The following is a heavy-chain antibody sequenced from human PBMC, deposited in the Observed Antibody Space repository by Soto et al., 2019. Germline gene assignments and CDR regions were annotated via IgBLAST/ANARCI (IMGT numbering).Heavy chain of an antibody. CDR1: GFTFSSYG. CDR2: ISYDGSNK. J-gene: IGHJ4*02. V-gene: IGHV3-30*03. CDR3: EAAAGTPNFDY. D-gene: IGHD6-13*01. Sequence: SGGSLRLSCAASGFTFSSYGMHWVRQAPGKGLEWVAVISYDGSNKYYADSVKGRFTISRDNSKNTLYLQMNSLRAEDTAVYYCEAAAGTPNFDYWGQGTLVTVSS.